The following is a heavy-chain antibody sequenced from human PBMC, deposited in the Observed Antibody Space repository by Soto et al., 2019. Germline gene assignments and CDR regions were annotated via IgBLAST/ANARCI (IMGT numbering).Heavy chain of an antibody. CDR3: ARDSQPGRPFGWFDP. D-gene: IGHD1-1*01. J-gene: IGHJ5*02. CDR2: IYYSGST. V-gene: IGHV4-59*01. Sequence: PSETLSLTCTVSGGSISSYYWSWIRQPPGKGLEWIGYIYYSGSTNYNPSLKSRVTISVDTSKNHFSLKLTSVTAADTAVYYCARDSQPGRPFGWFDPWGQGTLVTVSS. CDR1: GGSISSYY.